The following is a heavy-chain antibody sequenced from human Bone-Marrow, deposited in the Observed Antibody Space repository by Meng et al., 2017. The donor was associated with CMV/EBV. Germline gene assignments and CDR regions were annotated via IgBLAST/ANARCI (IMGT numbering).Heavy chain of an antibody. D-gene: IGHD4-23*01. Sequence: GESLKISCAASGFTVSTNYMSWVRQAPGKGLEWVAVISYDGSNKYYADSVKGRFTISRDNSKNTLYLQMNSLRAEDTAVYYCARDRDGGNSGDAFDIWGQGTMVTVSS. J-gene: IGHJ3*02. CDR1: GFTVSTNY. CDR3: ARDRDGGNSGDAFDI. CDR2: ISYDGSNK. V-gene: IGHV3-30*03.